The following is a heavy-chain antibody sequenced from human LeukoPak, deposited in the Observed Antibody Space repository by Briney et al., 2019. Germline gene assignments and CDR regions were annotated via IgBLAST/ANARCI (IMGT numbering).Heavy chain of an antibody. CDR1: GFTFSSYS. J-gene: IGHJ4*02. V-gene: IGHV3-21*01. CDR3: ARDTPARIAVATIDY. Sequence: NPGGSLRLSCAASGFTFSSYSMNWVRQAPGKGLEWVSSISSSSSYIYYADSVKGRFTISRDNAKNSLYLQMNSLRAEDTAVYYCARDTPARIAVATIDYWGQGTLVTVSS. D-gene: IGHD6-19*01. CDR2: ISSSSSYI.